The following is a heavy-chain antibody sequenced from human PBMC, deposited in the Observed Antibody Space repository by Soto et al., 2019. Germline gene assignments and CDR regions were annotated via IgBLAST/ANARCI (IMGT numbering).Heavy chain of an antibody. V-gene: IGHV3-74*01. CDR3: ARGSNHFDY. J-gene: IGHJ4*02. CDR2: INSDGNST. Sequence: EVQLVESGGGLVQPGGSLRLSCAASGLTFSPFWMHWVRHVPGKGPVWVSRINSDGNSTSYADSVKGRFTISRDNAKNTLYLQMNSLRAEDTAVYYCARGSNHFDYWGQGTLATVSS. D-gene: IGHD4-4*01. CDR1: GLTFSPFW.